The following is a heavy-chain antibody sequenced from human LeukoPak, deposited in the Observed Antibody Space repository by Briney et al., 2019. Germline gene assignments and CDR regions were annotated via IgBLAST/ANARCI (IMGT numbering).Heavy chain of an antibody. D-gene: IGHD1-26*01. CDR3: AYRNNFEY. J-gene: IGHJ4*02. Sequence: GGSLRLSCAASGFSFSGHWMNWVRQPPGKGLEWAANIKADGSEKYYVDSVKGRFTISRDDAKRTVDLQMDNLRAEDTAIYYCAYRNNFEYWGQGALVTVSS. CDR1: GFSFSGHW. CDR2: IKADGSEK. V-gene: IGHV3-7*05.